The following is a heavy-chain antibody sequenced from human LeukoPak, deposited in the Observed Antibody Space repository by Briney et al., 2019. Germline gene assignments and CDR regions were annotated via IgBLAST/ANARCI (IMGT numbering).Heavy chain of an antibody. V-gene: IGHV4-39*01. CDR2: IDSSGST. D-gene: IGHD2/OR15-2a*01. CDR3: AILPLI. CDR1: GAPITTKTYY. J-gene: IGHJ3*01. Sequence: PSETLSLTCAVSGAPITTKTYYWGWIRQPPGRRLEWIGNIDSSGSTTYNPSLKSRVTMSVDSSKNQFSLSLTSVTAADTAVYFCAILPLIWGQGTMVTVSS.